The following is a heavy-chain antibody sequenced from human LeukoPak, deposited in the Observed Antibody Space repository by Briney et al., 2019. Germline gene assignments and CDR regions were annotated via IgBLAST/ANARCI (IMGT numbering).Heavy chain of an antibody. CDR3: ARGDFGETNTAFDV. CDR1: GYTFTDYD. CDR2: INPNSAST. V-gene: IGHV1-8*03. Sequence: ASVKVCCKTSGYTFTDYDVHWVRQAPGQGLEWMGWINPNSASTNYAQRLQGRVTFTRDTSLSIAYMELSSLTSEDAAVYFCARGDFGETNTAFDVWGQGTLVAVSS. J-gene: IGHJ3*01. D-gene: IGHD4-17*01.